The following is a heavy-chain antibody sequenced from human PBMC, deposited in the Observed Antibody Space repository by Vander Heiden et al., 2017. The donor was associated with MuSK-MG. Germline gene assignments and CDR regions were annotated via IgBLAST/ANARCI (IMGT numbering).Heavy chain of an antibody. CDR2: INPNSGGT. CDR3: ARASGSNGDYVHLIHD. D-gene: IGHD4-17*01. V-gene: IGHV1-2*06. Sequence: QVQLVQSGAEVKKPGASVKVSCKASGYTFTGYSMHWVRQAPGQGLEWMGRINPNSGGTNYAQKFQGRVTMTRDTSISTAYMELSRLRSDDTAVYYCARASGSNGDYVHLIHDWGQGTLVTVSS. J-gene: IGHJ4*02. CDR1: GYTFTGYS.